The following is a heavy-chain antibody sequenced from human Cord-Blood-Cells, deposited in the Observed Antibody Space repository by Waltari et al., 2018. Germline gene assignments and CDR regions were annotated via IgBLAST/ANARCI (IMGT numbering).Heavy chain of an antibody. CDR2: INSDGSNK. V-gene: IGHV3-74*01. CDR3: ARGMVRGVISSFDY. D-gene: IGHD3-10*01. Sequence: EVQLVESGGGLVQPGGSLRLSCAASGFTFSSYWMHWVRQAPGKGLGLVSRINSDGSNKSDADSVKGRFNISRDNAQHTLYLQMNSLRAEDTAVYYCARGMVRGVISSFDYWGQGTLVTVSS. J-gene: IGHJ4*02. CDR1: GFTFSSYW.